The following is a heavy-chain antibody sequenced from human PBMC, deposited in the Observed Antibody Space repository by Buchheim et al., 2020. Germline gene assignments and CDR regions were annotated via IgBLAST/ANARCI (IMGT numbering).Heavy chain of an antibody. CDR3: ARARGLSSSWSNYYYYGMDV. Sequence: QVQLQQWGAGLLKPSETLSLTCAVYGGSFSGYYWSWIRQPPGKGLEWIGEINHSGSPNYNPSLKSRVTISVDTSKNKFYPKLSSVTAADTAVYYCARARGLSSSWSNYYYYGMDVWGQGTT. V-gene: IGHV4-34*01. D-gene: IGHD6-13*01. CDR2: INHSGSP. J-gene: IGHJ6*02. CDR1: GGSFSGYY.